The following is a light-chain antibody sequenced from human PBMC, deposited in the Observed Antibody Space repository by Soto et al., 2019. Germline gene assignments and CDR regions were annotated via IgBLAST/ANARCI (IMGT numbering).Light chain of an antibody. Sequence: DIQMTQSPSTLSASVGDRVTITCRASPSISSWLAWYQQKPGTAPKLLIYAASTLESGVPSRFSGSRSGTEFTLTVSSLQPDDFATYYCQQYNDSFPYTFGQGTKLEIK. J-gene: IGKJ2*01. CDR2: AAS. V-gene: IGKV1-5*03. CDR3: QQYNDSFPYT. CDR1: PSISSW.